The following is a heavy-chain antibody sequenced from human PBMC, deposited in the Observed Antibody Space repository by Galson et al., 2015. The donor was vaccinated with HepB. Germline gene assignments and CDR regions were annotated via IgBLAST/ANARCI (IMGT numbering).Heavy chain of an antibody. Sequence: SLRLSCAASGFTFSSYSMNWVRHAPGKGLEWVSCISRSSSTIYYADSVKGRFTISRDNAKNSLYLQMNSLRDEDTAVYYCATDPSSYGRRVVGYWCQVTLVTVSS. J-gene: IGHJ4*02. CDR3: ATDPSSYGRRVVGY. CDR1: GFTFSSYS. V-gene: IGHV3-48*02. D-gene: IGHD2-21*01. CDR2: ISRSSSTI.